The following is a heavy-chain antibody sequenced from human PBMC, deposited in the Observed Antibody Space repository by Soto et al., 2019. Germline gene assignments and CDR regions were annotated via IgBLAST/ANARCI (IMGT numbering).Heavy chain of an antibody. Sequence: QVQLVQSGAEVRKPGASVKLSCQASGYTFTHYYIHWVRQAPGQGLEWLGIINPDTGTTSYAQTFQGRVTLTTDTSASTVYLELSGLAAEDTAVYYCASCHIYGGESYFAYWGQGTLVTVSS. V-gene: IGHV1-46*01. CDR2: INPDTGTT. CDR3: ASCHIYGGESYFAY. J-gene: IGHJ4*02. D-gene: IGHD4-17*01. CDR1: GYTFTHYY.